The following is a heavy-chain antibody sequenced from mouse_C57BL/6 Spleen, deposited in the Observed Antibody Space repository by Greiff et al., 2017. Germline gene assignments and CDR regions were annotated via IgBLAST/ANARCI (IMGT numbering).Heavy chain of an antibody. J-gene: IGHJ3*01. CDR2: IDPEDGAT. D-gene: IGHD2-4*01. CDR1: GFNIKDYY. CDR3: AEDSDYDYDQFAY. Sequence: EVQLQQSGAELVKPGASVKLSCTASGFNIKDYYMHWVKQRTEQGLEWIGRIDPEDGATKYAPKFKGKATITEDTSSNTAYLPLSSLTSEDTAVYYCAEDSDYDYDQFAYWGQGTLGTVSA. V-gene: IGHV14-2*01.